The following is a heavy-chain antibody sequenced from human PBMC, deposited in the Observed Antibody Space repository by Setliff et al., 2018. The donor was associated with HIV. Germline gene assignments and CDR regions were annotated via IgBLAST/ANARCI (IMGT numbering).Heavy chain of an antibody. CDR3: ARVRPAHGAALDY. CDR2: IDPGSGAA. J-gene: IGHJ4*02. Sequence: ASVKVSCKTSGYKFSPYRIHWVRQAPGQGLEWIGIIDPGSGAATYAQKLQGRITMTRDTSTTTVYMHLNSLTSDDSAVYFCARVRPAHGAALDYWGQGTLVTVCS. D-gene: IGHD1-1*01. V-gene: IGHV1-46*04. CDR1: GYKFSPYR.